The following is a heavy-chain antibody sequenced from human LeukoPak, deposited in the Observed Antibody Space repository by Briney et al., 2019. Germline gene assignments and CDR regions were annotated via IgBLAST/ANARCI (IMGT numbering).Heavy chain of an antibody. D-gene: IGHD3-10*01. CDR2: ISKDGSKI. CDR3: ARDNSRYGSGSYSDY. Sequence: SGGSLRLSCAASGFTFSTYSIHWVRQAPGKGLEWVAVISKDGSKIYYADSVKGRFTISRDNSKNTLYLQMNSLRAEDTAVYYCARDNSRYGSGSYSDYWGQGTLVTVSS. J-gene: IGHJ4*02. CDR1: GFTFSTYS. V-gene: IGHV3-30*03.